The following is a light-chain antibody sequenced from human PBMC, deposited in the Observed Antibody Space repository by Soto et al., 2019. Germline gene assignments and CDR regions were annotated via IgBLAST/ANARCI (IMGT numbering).Light chain of an antibody. CDR2: DAS. CDR3: REYDNLPIT. CDR1: QDISNY. J-gene: IGKJ5*01. V-gene: IGKV1-33*01. Sequence: DIQMTQSPSSLSASVGDRVTITCQASQDISNYLNWYQQKPGKAPKLLIYDASNLEAGVPSRFSGSGSGTYFIFTINSLQPEDIATYYCREYDNLPITFGQGTRLEIK.